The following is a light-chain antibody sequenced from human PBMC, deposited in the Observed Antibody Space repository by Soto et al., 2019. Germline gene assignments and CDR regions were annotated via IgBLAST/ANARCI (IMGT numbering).Light chain of an antibody. CDR1: SSDVGSYNY. V-gene: IGLV2-8*01. J-gene: IGLJ2*01. CDR3: SSYTGSNNLL. CDR2: EVS. Sequence: QSALTQPPSASGSPGQSVTISCTGTSSDVGSYNYVSWYQQHPGKAPKLMIYEVSKRPSGVPDRFSGSKSGNTASLTGSGLQAEDEADYYCSSYTGSNNLLFGGGTKLTVL.